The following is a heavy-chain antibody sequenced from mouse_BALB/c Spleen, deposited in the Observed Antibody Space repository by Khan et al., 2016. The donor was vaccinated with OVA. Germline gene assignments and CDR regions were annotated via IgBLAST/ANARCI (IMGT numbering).Heavy chain of an antibody. D-gene: IGHD2-1*01. CDR3: ARNGNYYYAMDY. CDR1: GFNIKDTY. Sequence: VQLKESGAELVKPGASVKLSCTASGFNIKDTYMHWVKQRPEQGLEWIGRIDPANGNTKYDPKFQGKATITADTSSNTAYLQLSRLTSEDTAVYYCARNGNYYYAMDYWGQGTSVTVSS. CDR2: IDPANGNT. J-gene: IGHJ4*01. V-gene: IGHV14-3*02.